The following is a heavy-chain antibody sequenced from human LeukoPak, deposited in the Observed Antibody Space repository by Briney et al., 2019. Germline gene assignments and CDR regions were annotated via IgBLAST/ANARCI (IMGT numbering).Heavy chain of an antibody. D-gene: IGHD3-22*01. CDR2: IKSKTDGGTT. V-gene: IGHV3-15*01. CDR1: GLTCTNAW. CDR3: TTNPYDRTGYHI. Sequence: GGSLRLSCAASGLTCTNAWMSWVRQAPGKGLEWVGRIKSKTDGGTTDYAAPVKGRFTISRDDSKNTLYMQLNSLKTEDTAVYYCTTNPYDRTGYHIWGQGTMVIVSS. J-gene: IGHJ3*02.